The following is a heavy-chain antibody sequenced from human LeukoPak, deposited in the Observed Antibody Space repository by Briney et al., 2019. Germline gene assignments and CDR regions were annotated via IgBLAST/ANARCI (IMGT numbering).Heavy chain of an antibody. Sequence: ASVKVSCKASGYTFTCYGISWVRQAPGQGPEWMGYISAYNGNTNYAQKVQGRVTLTTDTSTSTAYMELRSLRSDDTAVYYCARDPGAVTLEHWGQGTLVTVSS. V-gene: IGHV1-18*01. D-gene: IGHD2-15*01. CDR2: ISAYNGNT. CDR1: GYTFTCYG. J-gene: IGHJ4*02. CDR3: ARDPGAVTLEH.